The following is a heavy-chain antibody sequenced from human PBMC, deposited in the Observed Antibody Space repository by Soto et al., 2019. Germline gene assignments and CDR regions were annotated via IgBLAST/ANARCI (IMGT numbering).Heavy chain of an antibody. CDR3: AGGIAARPLGY. V-gene: IGHV4-30-2*01. CDR1: GGSISSGGFS. D-gene: IGHD6-6*01. Sequence: QLQLQESGSGLVKPSQTLSLTSAVSGGSISSGGFSWSWIRQPPGKGLESIGYISHSGSTYYNPALKCRVTISVDRSKNQFSLKLSSVTAADTAVYYCAGGIAARPLGYWGQGTLVTVSS. J-gene: IGHJ4*02. CDR2: ISHSGST.